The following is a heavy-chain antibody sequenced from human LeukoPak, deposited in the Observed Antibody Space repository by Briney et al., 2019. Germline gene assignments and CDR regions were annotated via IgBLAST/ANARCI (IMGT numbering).Heavy chain of an antibody. CDR3: ARGNYPSSFDS. CDR1: GLTLRNYW. CDR2: ISGDGSNT. Sequence: QPGGSLRLSCAASGLTLRNYWMHWVRQAPGKGLVWVSHISGDGSNTGYADSVKGRFTISRDNAKNTLYLQINSLRAEDTAVYYCARGNYPSSFDSWGQGTLLTVSS. J-gene: IGHJ4*02. D-gene: IGHD5-24*01. V-gene: IGHV3-74*01.